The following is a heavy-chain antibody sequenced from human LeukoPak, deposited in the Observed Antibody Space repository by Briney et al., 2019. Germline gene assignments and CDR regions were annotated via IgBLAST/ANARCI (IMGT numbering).Heavy chain of an antibody. Sequence: GGSLRLSCAASGFTFSTYEMNWVRQAPGKGLEWVSSISSSSNYIYYADSVKGRFTISRDNAKNSLYLQMNSLRAEDTAVYYCARDDYGGLDYWGQGTLVTVSS. J-gene: IGHJ4*02. CDR1: GFTFSTYE. CDR2: ISSSSNYI. CDR3: ARDDYGGLDY. D-gene: IGHD4-23*01. V-gene: IGHV3-21*01.